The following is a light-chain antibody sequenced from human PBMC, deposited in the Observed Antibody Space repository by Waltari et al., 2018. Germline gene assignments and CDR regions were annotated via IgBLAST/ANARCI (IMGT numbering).Light chain of an antibody. Sequence: DIVLTQSPGTLSLSPGERVTLSCRASQSVSRALRTLAWYQQKPGQAPRLLIYDASTRATGIPDRFSGSGSGTDFTLTISRLEPDDFAVYYCQRYGTLPATFGQGTKVEIK. CDR2: DAS. V-gene: IGKV3-20*01. CDR3: QRYGTLPAT. J-gene: IGKJ1*01. CDR1: QSVSRALRT.